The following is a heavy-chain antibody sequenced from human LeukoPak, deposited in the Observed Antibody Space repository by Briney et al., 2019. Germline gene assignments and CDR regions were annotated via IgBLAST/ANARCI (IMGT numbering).Heavy chain of an antibody. CDR2: ISGSGGST. Sequence: GGSLRLSCAASGFTFSSYAMSWVRQAPGEGLEWVSAISGSGGSTYYADSVKGRFTISRDNSKNTLYLQMNSLRAEDTAVYYCARGRDGRGYYAEFDYWGQGTLVTVSS. D-gene: IGHD1-26*01. J-gene: IGHJ4*02. CDR1: GFTFSSYA. V-gene: IGHV3-23*01. CDR3: ARGRDGRGYYAEFDY.